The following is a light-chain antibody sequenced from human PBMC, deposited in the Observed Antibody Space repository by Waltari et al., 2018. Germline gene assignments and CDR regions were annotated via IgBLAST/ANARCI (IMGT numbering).Light chain of an antibody. CDR3: QQYYSTPWT. CDR2: WAS. V-gene: IGKV4-1*01. J-gene: IGKJ1*01. CDR1: QSLLYKSNNKNY. Sequence: DIVMTQSPDSLAVSLGERATINCKSSQSLLYKSNNKNYLAWYQQKPGQPPKLLIYWASTRESGVPDRFSGSGSGTDFTLTISSLQADDVADYYCQQYYSTPWTFGQGTKEEVK.